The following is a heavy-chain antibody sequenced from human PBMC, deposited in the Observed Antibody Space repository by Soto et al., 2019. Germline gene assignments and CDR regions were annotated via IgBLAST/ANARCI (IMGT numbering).Heavy chain of an antibody. CDR1: GFPFYNYA. Sequence: EVQLLESGGGLVQPGGSLRLSCAASGFPFYNYAMTWVRQAPGKGLEWVSAISGGGGDSTYYADSVKGRFTISRDNSKNTLNLQMNSLRAEDSALYYCAKRVVVTAPYYYYMDVWGTGTSVTVSS. CDR3: AKRVVVTAPYYYYMDV. J-gene: IGHJ6*03. D-gene: IGHD2-15*01. V-gene: IGHV3-23*01. CDR2: ISGGGGDST.